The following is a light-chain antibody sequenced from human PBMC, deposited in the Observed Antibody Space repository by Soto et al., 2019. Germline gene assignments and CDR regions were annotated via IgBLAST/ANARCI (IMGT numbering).Light chain of an antibody. CDR3: QQYDNLPVLT. J-gene: IGKJ4*01. CDR1: QDISNY. Sequence: DIQMTQSPSSLSASVGDRVTITCQASQDISNYLNWYQQKPGKAPKLLIYDASNLETGVPARLSESGSGTDFTFTISSLQPEDIVTEYWQQYDNLPVLTFGGGTKVEIK. CDR2: DAS. V-gene: IGKV1-33*01.